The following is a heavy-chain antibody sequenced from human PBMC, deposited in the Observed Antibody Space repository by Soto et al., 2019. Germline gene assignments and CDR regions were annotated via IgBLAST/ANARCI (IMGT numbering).Heavy chain of an antibody. CDR2: ISASTLTI. CDR1: GFPFSTYS. D-gene: IGHD2-2*01. CDR3: ARAPQLVAPAATGFDS. V-gene: IGHV3-48*02. Sequence: GGSLRLSCAASGFPFSTYSMSWVRQAPGKGLVWISYISASTLTIFYADSVKGRFTISRDTAQNSLYLQMNSLRDEDTAVYYCARAPQLVAPAATGFDSWGQGTLVTVSS. J-gene: IGHJ4*02.